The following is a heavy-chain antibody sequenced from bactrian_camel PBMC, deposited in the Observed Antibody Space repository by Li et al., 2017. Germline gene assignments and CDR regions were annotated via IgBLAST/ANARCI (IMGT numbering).Heavy chain of an antibody. J-gene: IGHJ4*01. CDR1: AHAYSSYC. CDR3: AADIAPKDGGVWYGDYTN. V-gene: IGHV3S28*01. D-gene: IGHD3*01. Sequence: QLVESGGGSVQPGGSLRLSCAASAHAYSSYCLGWFRQAPGKEREGVAAIWTGGGTTYYADSVKGRFTISQDNSKNTLYLQMNSLKPEDTGMYYCAADIAPKDGGVWYGDYTNWGQGTQVTVS. CDR2: IWTGGGTT.